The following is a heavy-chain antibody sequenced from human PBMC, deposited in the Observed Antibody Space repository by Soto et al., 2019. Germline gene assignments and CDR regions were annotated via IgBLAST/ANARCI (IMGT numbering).Heavy chain of an antibody. CDR2: IYYSGST. CDR1: GDSITSSRYY. J-gene: IGHJ4*02. Sequence: QLVLQESGPGVVKPSETLSLTCSVSGDSITSSRYYWGWISQTPQTGLEWIGSIYYSGSTFYNPALKGRVTVSVDTSKNQFSLKLNSVSAADTSLYFCARQASSLGRQGDFDFWGQGTLVTVSS. CDR3: ARQASSLGRQGDFDF. V-gene: IGHV4-39*01.